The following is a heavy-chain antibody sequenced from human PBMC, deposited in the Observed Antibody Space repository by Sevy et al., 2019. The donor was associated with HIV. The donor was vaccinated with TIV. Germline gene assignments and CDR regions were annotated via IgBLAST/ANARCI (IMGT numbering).Heavy chain of an antibody. CDR1: GFTFDDYA. CDR3: AKGSMVRGVIITDDAFDI. Sequence: GGSLRLSCAASGFTFDDYAMHCVRQAPGKGLEWVSGISWNSGSIGYADSVKGRFTISRDNAKNSLYLQMNSLRAEDTALYYCAKGSMVRGVIITDDAFDIWGQGTMVTVSS. V-gene: IGHV3-9*01. D-gene: IGHD3-10*01. CDR2: ISWNSGSI. J-gene: IGHJ3*02.